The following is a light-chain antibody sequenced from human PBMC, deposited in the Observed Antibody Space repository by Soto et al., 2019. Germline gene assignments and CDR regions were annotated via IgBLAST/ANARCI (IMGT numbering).Light chain of an antibody. CDR3: QQSYSTPWT. V-gene: IGKV1-39*01. CDR2: AAS. J-gene: IGKJ1*01. Sequence: DIQMTQSPSSLSASIGDRVTITCRASQSISNYLNLYQQKPGKAPKLLIYAASSLQSGVPSRFSGSGSGTDFTLTISSLQPEDFATYYCQQSYSTPWTFGQGTKVE. CDR1: QSISNY.